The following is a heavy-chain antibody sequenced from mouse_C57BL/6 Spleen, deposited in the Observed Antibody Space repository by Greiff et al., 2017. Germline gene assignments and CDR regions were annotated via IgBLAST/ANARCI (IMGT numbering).Heavy chain of an antibody. CDR3: ARGYYGSREFAY. CDR1: GYTFTNYY. J-gene: IGHJ3*01. Sequence: EVQLQQSGPELVKPGASVKISCKASGYTFTNYYMNWVKQSHGKSLEWIGDINPNNGGTCYKQKFKGKDILTVDKSSSTAYMELRSLTSEDYAVYYCARGYYGSREFAYWGQGTLVTVSA. D-gene: IGHD1-1*01. CDR2: INPNNGGT. V-gene: IGHV1-26*01.